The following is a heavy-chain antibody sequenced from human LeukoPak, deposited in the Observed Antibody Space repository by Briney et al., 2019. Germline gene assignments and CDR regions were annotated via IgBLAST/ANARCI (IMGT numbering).Heavy chain of an antibody. J-gene: IGHJ5*02. CDR2: IYYTGST. V-gene: IGHV4-59*01. CDR1: GGSISNYY. CDR3: ARVTYTNAWT. Sequence: SETLSLTCTVSGGSISNYYWTWIRQPPGKGLEWIGFIYYTGSTNYNPSLKSRVTISVDTSKNQFSLKLSSVTAADTAVYYCARVTYTNAWTWGQGTLVTVSS. D-gene: IGHD6-19*01.